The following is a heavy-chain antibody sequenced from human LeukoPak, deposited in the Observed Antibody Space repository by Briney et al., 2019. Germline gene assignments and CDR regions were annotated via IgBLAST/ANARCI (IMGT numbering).Heavy chain of an antibody. J-gene: IGHJ4*02. CDR2: IYSGDSDT. V-gene: IGHV5-51*01. CDR3: ARLSYDILTGYYQPLDY. D-gene: IGHD3-9*01. CDR1: GYSFTSYW. Sequence: GESLKISCKGSGYSFTSYWIGWVRQMPGKGLEWMGIIYSGDSDTRYSPSFQGQVTISADKSISTAYLQWSSLKASDTAMYYCARLSYDILTGYYQPLDYWGQGTLVTVSS.